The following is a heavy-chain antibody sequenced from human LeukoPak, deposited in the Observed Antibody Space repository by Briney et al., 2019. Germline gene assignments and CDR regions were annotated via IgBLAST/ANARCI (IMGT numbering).Heavy chain of an antibody. D-gene: IGHD6-13*01. CDR2: INAGNGNT. Sequence: ASVKDSCKASRYTFTSYALHWVRPAPGQRLEWMGWINAGNGNTKYSQKFQGRVTITRDTSASTAYMELSSLRSEDTAVYYCARDGSSGYSSSWTPDYWGQGTLVTVSS. J-gene: IGHJ4*02. CDR3: ARDGSSGYSSSWTPDY. CDR1: RYTFTSYA. V-gene: IGHV1-3*01.